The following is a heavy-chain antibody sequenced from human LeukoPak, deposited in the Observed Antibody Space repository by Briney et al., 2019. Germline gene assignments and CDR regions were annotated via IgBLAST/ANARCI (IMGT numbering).Heavy chain of an antibody. J-gene: IGHJ5*02. CDR1: GGTFISYA. CDR2: IIPILGIA. V-gene: IGHV1-69*04. CDR3: ARDKSPYYYDSSGYYYHWFDH. Sequence: SVKVSCKASGGTFISYAISWVRQAPGQGLEWMGRIIPILGIANYAQKFQGRVTITADKSTSTAYMELSSLRSEDTAVYYCARDKSPYYYDSSGYYYHWFDHWGQGTLVTVSS. D-gene: IGHD3-22*01.